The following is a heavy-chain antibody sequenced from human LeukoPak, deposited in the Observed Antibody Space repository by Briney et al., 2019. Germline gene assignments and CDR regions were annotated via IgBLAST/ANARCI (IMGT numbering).Heavy chain of an antibody. V-gene: IGHV1-69*13. J-gene: IGHJ4*02. CDR3: ARGSGETGGYYYVY. Sequence: XSVKVSCKASGGSFSRYAISWVRQAPGQGLEWMGGIIPIFGTANYAQKFQGRVTITADESTRTAYMELRTLRSEDTAIYYCARGSGETGGYYYVYWGRGTPVTVSS. CDR1: GGSFSRYA. CDR2: IIPIFGTA. D-gene: IGHD3-22*01.